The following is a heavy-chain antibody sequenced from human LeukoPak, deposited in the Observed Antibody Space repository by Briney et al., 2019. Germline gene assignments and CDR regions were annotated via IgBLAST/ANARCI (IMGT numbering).Heavy chain of an antibody. CDR1: GFTFSSYS. J-gene: IGHJ3*02. CDR3: AREGNERHLYDAFDI. D-gene: IGHD1-1*01. CDR2: ISSSSSYI. Sequence: GGSLRLSCAASGFTFSSYSMNWVRQAPGKGLEWVSSISSSSSYIYYADSVKGRFTISRDNAKNSLYLQMNSLRAEDTAVYYCAREGNERHLYDAFDIWGQGTMVTVSS. V-gene: IGHV3-21*01.